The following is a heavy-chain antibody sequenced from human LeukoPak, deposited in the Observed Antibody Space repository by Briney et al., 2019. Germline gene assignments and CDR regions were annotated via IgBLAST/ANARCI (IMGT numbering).Heavy chain of an antibody. D-gene: IGHD3-22*01. V-gene: IGHV3-23*01. CDR2: ISASGGST. J-gene: IGHJ4*02. CDR1: GFTFSSSA. Sequence: GGSLRLSCAASGFTFSSSAMSWVRQVPGKGLEWVSGISASGGSTSYADSVRGRFTISRDNSKNTLYVQMNSLRDEDTAVYYCAKDPYYYDSSEVLDYWGQGTLVTVSS. CDR3: AKDPYYYDSSEVLDY.